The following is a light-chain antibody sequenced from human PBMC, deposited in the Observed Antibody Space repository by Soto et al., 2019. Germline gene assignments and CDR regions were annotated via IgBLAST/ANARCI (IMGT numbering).Light chain of an antibody. CDR1: QAIRND. CDR3: LHDALFPYS. Sequence: AIQMTQSPSSLSASVGDTVTFTCRASQAIRNDLGWFQQRPGKPPKLLIYGISILQTGVPSRFSGSGSGTDFTLTISGLQPEDFATYYCLHDALFPYSFDQGTRLEI. J-gene: IGKJ2*03. V-gene: IGKV1-6*01. CDR2: GIS.